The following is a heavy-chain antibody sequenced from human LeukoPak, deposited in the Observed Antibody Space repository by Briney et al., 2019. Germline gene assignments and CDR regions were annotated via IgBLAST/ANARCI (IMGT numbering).Heavy chain of an antibody. D-gene: IGHD2-2*03. CDR3: VKGLDYYYGMDV. CDR2: ISGSGGST. V-gene: IGHV3-23*01. CDR1: GFTFSSYA. J-gene: IGHJ6*02. Sequence: GGSLRPSCAASGFTFSSYAMSWVRQAPGKGLEWVSGISGSGGSTYYADSVKGRSTISRDNSKNTLYQQMNSLRAEDTAEYYCVKGLDYYYGMDVWAKGPRSPSP.